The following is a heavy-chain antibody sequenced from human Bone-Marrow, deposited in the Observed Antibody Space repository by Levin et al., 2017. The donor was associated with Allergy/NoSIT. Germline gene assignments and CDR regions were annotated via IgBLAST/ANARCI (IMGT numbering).Heavy chain of an antibody. J-gene: IGHJ4*02. CDR3: ARSVAGEFDY. V-gene: IGHV4-59*01. Sequence: SETLSLTCTVSGGSISGYYWSWVRQPPGKGLEWVGHIFYSGGTNYNPSFKSGVTISINTSMNQSSLSLPSVTAADTACYYFARSVAGEFDYWGQGTLVTVSS. CDR1: GGSISGYY. D-gene: IGHD3-10*01. CDR2: IFYSGGT.